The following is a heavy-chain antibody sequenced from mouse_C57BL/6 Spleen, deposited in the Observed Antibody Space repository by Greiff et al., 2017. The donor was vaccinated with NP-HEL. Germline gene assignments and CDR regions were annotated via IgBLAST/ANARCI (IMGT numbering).Heavy chain of an antibody. V-gene: IGHV1-81*01. D-gene: IGHD1-1*02. J-gene: IGHJ1*03. CDR1: GYTFTSYG. Sequence: VQLQQSGPELARPGASVKLSCKASGYTFTSYGISWVKQSPGQGLEWIGEIYPRSGTPYYNEKFKGKATMTADKSSSTAYMELSNLTSEDSAVYSGSPYDSGGPYCDFDVWGTGATVTVST. CDR3: SPYDSGGPYCDFDV. CDR2: IYPRSGTP.